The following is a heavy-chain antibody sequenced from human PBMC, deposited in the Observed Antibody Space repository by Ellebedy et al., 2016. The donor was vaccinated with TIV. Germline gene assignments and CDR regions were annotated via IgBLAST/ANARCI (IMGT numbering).Heavy chain of an antibody. CDR2: IYPGDSAT. J-gene: IGHJ4*02. V-gene: IGHV5-51*01. Sequence: GESLKISXKGSGYTFISYWIAWVRQMPGKGLEWMGIIYPGDSATRYSPSFQGQVTMSADRSISTAYLPWSSLKASDSAMYYCARHPCSGGSCFQPEYWGQGTLVTVSS. CDR3: ARHPCSGGSCFQPEY. D-gene: IGHD2-15*01. CDR1: GYTFISYW.